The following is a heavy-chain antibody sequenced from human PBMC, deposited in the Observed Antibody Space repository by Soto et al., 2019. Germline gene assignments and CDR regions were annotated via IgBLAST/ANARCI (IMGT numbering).Heavy chain of an antibody. V-gene: IGHV4-31*03. D-gene: IGHD2-2*01. CDR3: ARDAVVGYCSSTSCYNWFDP. J-gene: IGHJ5*02. Sequence: SETLSLTCTVSGGSISSGGYYWSWIRQHPGKGLEWIGYIYYSGSTYYNPSLKSRVTISVDTSKNQFSLKLSSVTAADTAVYYCARDAVVGYCSSTSCYNWFDPWGQGTLVTVSS. CDR2: IYYSGST. CDR1: GGSISSGGYY.